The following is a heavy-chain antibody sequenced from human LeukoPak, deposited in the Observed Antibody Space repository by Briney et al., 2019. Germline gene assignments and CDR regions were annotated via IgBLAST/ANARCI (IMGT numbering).Heavy chain of an antibody. V-gene: IGHV3-20*04. CDR1: GFTFDDYG. Sequence: GGSLRLSCAASGFTFDDYGMKWVRQAPGKGLEWVSGINWNGGSTSYADSVKGRFTISRDNPKNSLYLQMNSLTADDTALYYCAKDLWFGGSAFDSWGQGTLVTVSS. J-gene: IGHJ4*01. D-gene: IGHD3-10*01. CDR3: AKDLWFGGSAFDS. CDR2: INWNGGST.